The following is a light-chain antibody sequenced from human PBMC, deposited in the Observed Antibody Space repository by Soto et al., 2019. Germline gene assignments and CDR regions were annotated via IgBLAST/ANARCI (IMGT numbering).Light chain of an antibody. V-gene: IGKV3-20*01. CDR1: QGVTSSY. Sequence: EIVLTQSPGTLSLSPGEGTTLSCRASQGVTSSYLAWYQQKPGQAPRLLIYGASSRATGIPDRFSVSGSGTDFTLTISRLEPEDFAVYYCQQYGSSPRTFGQGTKLEIK. CDR3: QQYGSSPRT. J-gene: IGKJ2*01. CDR2: GAS.